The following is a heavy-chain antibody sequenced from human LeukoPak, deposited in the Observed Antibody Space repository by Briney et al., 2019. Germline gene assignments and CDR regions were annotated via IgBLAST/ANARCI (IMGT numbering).Heavy chain of an antibody. D-gene: IGHD6-19*01. J-gene: IGHJ4*02. V-gene: IGHV4-31*03. Sequence: SQTLSLTCTVSGGSISSGGYYWSWIRQHPGKGLEWIGYIYYSGSTYYNPSLKSRVTISVDTSKNQFSLKLSSVTAADTAVYYCAREGTVAGTAFDYWGQGTLVTVSS. CDR2: IYYSGST. CDR1: GGSISSGGYY. CDR3: AREGTVAGTAFDY.